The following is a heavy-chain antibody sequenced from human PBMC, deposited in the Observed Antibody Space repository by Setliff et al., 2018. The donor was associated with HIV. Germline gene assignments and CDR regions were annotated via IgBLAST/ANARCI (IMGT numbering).Heavy chain of an antibody. CDR1: GYILTELS. CDR2: FDPEDGET. CDR3: STSPRGLGVAATGRRYLHH. Sequence: ASVKVSCKVSGYILTELSRHWVRQAPGKGLEWMGGFDPEDGETISAQKVQGRVTMTEDTSTDTAYMELRSLRSEDTAVYYCSTSPRGLGVAATGRRYLHHWGQGTLVTVSS. D-gene: IGHD6-19*01. J-gene: IGHJ1*01. V-gene: IGHV1-24*01.